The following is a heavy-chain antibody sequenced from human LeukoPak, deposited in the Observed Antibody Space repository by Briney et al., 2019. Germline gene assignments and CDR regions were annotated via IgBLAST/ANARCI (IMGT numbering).Heavy chain of an antibody. V-gene: IGHV3-74*01. CDR2: INSDGSST. CDR3: ARDLRLCFGESPFDY. Sequence: GGSLRLSCAASGFTFSSYWMHWVRQAPGKGLVWVSRINSDGSSTSYADSVKGRFTISRDNAKNTLYLQMNSLRAEDTAVYYCARDLRLCFGESPFDYWGQGTLVTVSS. CDR1: GFTFSSYW. D-gene: IGHD3-10*01. J-gene: IGHJ4*02.